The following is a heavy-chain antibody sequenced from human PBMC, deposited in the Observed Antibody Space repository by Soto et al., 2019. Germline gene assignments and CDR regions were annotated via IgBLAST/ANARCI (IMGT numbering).Heavy chain of an antibody. CDR3: ARGTYYYGSGTYYYYYMDV. J-gene: IGHJ6*03. CDR2: IIPILGIA. D-gene: IGHD3-10*01. V-gene: IGHV1-69*02. CDR1: GGTFSSYT. Sequence: ASVKVSCKASGGTFSSYTISWVRQAPGQGLEWMGRIIPILGIANYAQKFQGRVTITADKSTSTAYMELSSLRSEDTAVYYCARGTYYYGSGTYYYYYMDVWGKGTTVTVSS.